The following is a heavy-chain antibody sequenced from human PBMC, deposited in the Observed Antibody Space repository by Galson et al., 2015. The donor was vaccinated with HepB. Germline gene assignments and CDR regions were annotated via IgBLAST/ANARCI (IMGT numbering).Heavy chain of an antibody. CDR2: IYWHDDK. CDR3: AHSRKAFYYNSRTYYTDAFDV. D-gene: IGHD3-3*01. Sequence: PALVKPTQTPTLTCTFSGFSLSTSGMGVGWIRQTPGKALEWLAVIYWHDDKHYSPSLKSRLTITKDTSKNQVVLTLTNMDPVDTATYYCAHSRKAFYYNSRTYYTDAFDVWGQGTIVTVSS. CDR1: GFSLSTSGMG. V-gene: IGHV2-5*01. J-gene: IGHJ3*01.